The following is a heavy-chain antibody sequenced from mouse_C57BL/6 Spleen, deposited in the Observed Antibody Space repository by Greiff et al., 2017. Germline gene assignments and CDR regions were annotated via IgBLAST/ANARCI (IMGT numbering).Heavy chain of an antibody. Sequence: VQLQQSGPGLVQPSQSLSITCTVSGFSLTSYGVHWVRQSPGKGLEWLGVIWRGGSTDYNAAFMSRLSITKDNSKSQVFFKMNSLQADDTAIYYCAKNPPYDDDWYFDVWGTGTTVTVSS. J-gene: IGHJ1*03. D-gene: IGHD2-4*01. CDR2: IWRGGST. CDR1: GFSLTSYG. CDR3: AKNPPYDDDWYFDV. V-gene: IGHV2-5*01.